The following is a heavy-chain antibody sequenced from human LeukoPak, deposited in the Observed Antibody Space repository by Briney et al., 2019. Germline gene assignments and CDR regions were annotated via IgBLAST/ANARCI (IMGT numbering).Heavy chain of an antibody. J-gene: IGHJ5*02. CDR2: IIPIFGTA. D-gene: IGHD2-15*01. CDR3: ARAPPLYCSGGSCYGVGRDWFDP. Sequence: ASVKVSCKASGGTFSSYAISWVRQAPGQGLEWMGGIIPIFGTANYAQKFQGRVTITADKSTSTAYMELSSLRSEDTAVYYCARAPPLYCSGGSCYGVGRDWFDPWGQGTLVTVSS. V-gene: IGHV1-69*06. CDR1: GGTFSSYA.